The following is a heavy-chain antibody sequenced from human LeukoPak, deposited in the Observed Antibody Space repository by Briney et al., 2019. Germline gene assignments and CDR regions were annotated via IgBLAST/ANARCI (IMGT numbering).Heavy chain of an antibody. CDR2: IYPGDSDT. J-gene: IGHJ4*02. CDR1: GYSFTSYW. CDR3: ARPPLDHGRHCSGGSCYHPPDY. D-gene: IGHD2-15*01. V-gene: IGHV5-51*01. Sequence: GESLKISCKGSGYSFTSYWIGWVRQMPGKGLEWMGIIYPGDSDTRYSPSFQGQVTISADKSISTAYLQWSSLKASDTAMYYCARPPLDHGRHCSGGSCYHPPDYWGQGTLVTVSS.